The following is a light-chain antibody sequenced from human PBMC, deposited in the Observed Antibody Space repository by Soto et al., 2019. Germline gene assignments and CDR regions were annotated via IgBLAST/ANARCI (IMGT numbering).Light chain of an antibody. CDR3: QSYDSSLSGSV. CDR2: DDS. V-gene: IGLV1-40*01. J-gene: IGLJ2*01. CDR1: SSNIGAGYG. Sequence: QLVLTQPPSVSGAPGQRVTISCTGSSSNIGAGYGVHWYQQFPGTAPKLVIYDDSNRPSGVPDRFSGSKSGTSASLAITGLQAEDEADYYCQSYDSSLSGSVFGGGTKLTVL.